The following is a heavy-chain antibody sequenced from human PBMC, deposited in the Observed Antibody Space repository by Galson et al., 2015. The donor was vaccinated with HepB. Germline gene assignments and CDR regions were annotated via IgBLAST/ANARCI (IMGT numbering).Heavy chain of an antibody. V-gene: IGHV3-30*04. CDR3: ARRALRGVGSPAGNYFDY. J-gene: IGHJ4*02. D-gene: IGHD3-10*01. Sequence: SLRLSCAASGFTFSSYAMHWVRQAPGEGLEWVAVISYDGSNKYYADSVKGRFTISRDNSKNTLYLQMNSLRAEDTAVYYCARRALRGVGSPAGNYFDYWGQGTLVTVSS. CDR1: GFTFSSYA. CDR2: ISYDGSNK.